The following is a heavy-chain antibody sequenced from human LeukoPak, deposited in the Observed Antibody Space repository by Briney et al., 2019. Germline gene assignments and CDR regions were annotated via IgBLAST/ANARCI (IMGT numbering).Heavy chain of an antibody. J-gene: IGHJ4*02. V-gene: IGHV3-15*01. D-gene: IGHD6-25*01. CDR2: IKSKIDGGTI. CDR3: TARRQDGC. CDR1: GFTFSDAW. Sequence: GGSLRLSCVASGFTFSDAWMSWVRQAPGKGLEWVGRIKSKIDGGTIDYGAPVKGRFTISRDDSRNTLYLQMNSLKTEDTAVYYCTARRQDGCWGQGTLVTVS.